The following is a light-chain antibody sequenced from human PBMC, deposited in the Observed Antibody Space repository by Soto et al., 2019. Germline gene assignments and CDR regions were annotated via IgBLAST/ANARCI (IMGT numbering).Light chain of an antibody. CDR2: KAS. V-gene: IGKV1-5*03. CDR1: QTISNW. CDR3: QQYNSYSKT. J-gene: IGKJ1*01. Sequence: DIQMTQSPSTLSASVGDRVTITCRASQTISNWLAWYQQKPGKAPKLLIYKASILESGVPSRFSGSGSGTEFTLTISSLQPDDFTTYYCQQYNSYSKTFGQGTKVEVK.